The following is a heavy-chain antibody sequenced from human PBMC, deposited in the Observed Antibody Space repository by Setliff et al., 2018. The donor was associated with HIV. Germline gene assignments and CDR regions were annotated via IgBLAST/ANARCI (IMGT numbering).Heavy chain of an antibody. V-gene: IGHV1-69*06. CDR3: ARAVASKNVRGEYYFDY. J-gene: IGHJ4*02. Sequence: GASVKVSCKASGGSFSSFGINWARQAPGQGLEWMGGVIPMYITVNYAQKFQGRVTMTEDTSTDTAYMELSSLRSEDTAVYYCARAVASKNVRGEYYFDYWGQGTLVTVSS. CDR2: VIPMYITV. D-gene: IGHD3-16*01. CDR1: GGSFSSFG.